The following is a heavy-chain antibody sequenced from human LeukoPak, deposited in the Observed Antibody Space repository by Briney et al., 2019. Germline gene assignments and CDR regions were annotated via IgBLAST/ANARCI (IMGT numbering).Heavy chain of an antibody. V-gene: IGHV1-2*02. CDR1: GYTFTGYY. Sequence: ASVKVSCKASGYTFTGYYIHWVQQAAGQGLEWMGWINPNSGGIKYAQKFQGRVTMTRDTSISTAYMELSRLRSDDTAVYYCGRDRAVAGTAIDAFDIWGQGTMVTVSS. J-gene: IGHJ3*02. CDR2: INPNSGGI. CDR3: GRDRAVAGTAIDAFDI. D-gene: IGHD6-19*01.